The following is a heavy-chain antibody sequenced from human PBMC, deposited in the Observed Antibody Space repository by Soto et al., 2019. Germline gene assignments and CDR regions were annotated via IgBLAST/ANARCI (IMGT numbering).Heavy chain of an antibody. D-gene: IGHD3-22*01. CDR2: IYTSGST. CDR3: ARGRSDYYDSSGYYLTHRPFDY. CDR1: GGSISSYY. Sequence: KTSETLSLTCTVSGGSISSYYWSWIRQPAGKGLEWIGRIYTSGSTNYNPSLKSRVTMSVDTSKNQFSLKLSSVTAADTAVYYCARGRSDYYDSSGYYLTHRPFDYWGQGTLVTVSS. V-gene: IGHV4-4*07. J-gene: IGHJ4*02.